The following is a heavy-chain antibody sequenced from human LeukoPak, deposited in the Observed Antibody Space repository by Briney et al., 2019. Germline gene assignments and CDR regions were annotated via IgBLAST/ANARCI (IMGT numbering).Heavy chain of an antibody. J-gene: IGHJ4*02. CDR3: AKDLTSRGYDSSGYFTPLDY. CDR1: GFTFSNYA. D-gene: IGHD3-22*01. CDR2: ISGSGGST. V-gene: IGHV3-23*01. Sequence: GGSLRLSCAASGFTFSNYAMSWVRQAPGKGLEWVSAISGSGGSTYYADSVKGRFTISRDNSKNTLYLQMNSLRAEDTAVYYCAKDLTSRGYDSSGYFTPLDYWGQGTLVTVSS.